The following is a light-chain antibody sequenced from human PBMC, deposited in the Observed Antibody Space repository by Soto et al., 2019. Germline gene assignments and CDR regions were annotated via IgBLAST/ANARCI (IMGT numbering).Light chain of an antibody. CDR1: SSDIGAYNY. CDR3: NSYANTYVLV. V-gene: IGLV2-14*01. CDR2: EVS. J-gene: IGLJ3*02. Sequence: QSALTQPASVSGSPGQSITISCTGTSSDIGAYNYVSWYQQHAGKAPKLMIYEVSNRPSGVSHRFSGSKSGNTASLTISGLQAEDEADYYCNSYANTYVLVFGGGTKLTVL.